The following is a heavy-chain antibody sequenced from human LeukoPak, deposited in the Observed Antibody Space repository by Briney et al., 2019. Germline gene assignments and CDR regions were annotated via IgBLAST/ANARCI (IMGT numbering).Heavy chain of an antibody. D-gene: IGHD3-22*01. J-gene: IGHJ5*02. CDR3: AKDRDSSGYNPNVFDP. Sequence: GGSLRLSCAASGFTFSNYAMSWVRQAPGKGLEWVSAISGSGGSTYYADSVKGRFTISRDNSKNMVHLQMNSLRAEDTAVYYCAKDRDSSGYNPNVFDPWGQGTLVTVSS. CDR1: GFTFSNYA. CDR2: ISGSGGST. V-gene: IGHV3-23*01.